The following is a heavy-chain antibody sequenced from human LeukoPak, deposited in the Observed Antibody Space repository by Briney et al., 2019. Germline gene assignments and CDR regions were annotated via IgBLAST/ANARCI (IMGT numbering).Heavy chain of an antibody. J-gene: IGHJ4*02. CDR1: GFTFSNYG. CDR2: IWYDGSDK. Sequence: GGSLRLSCAASGFTFSNYGIHWVRQAPGKGLEWVAVIWYDGSDKNYADSVQGRLTISRDNSKNTLYLQMNSLRAEDTAVYYCARERTYSTGWYGEFDYWGRGTLVTVSS. D-gene: IGHD6-19*01. CDR3: ARERTYSTGWYGEFDY. V-gene: IGHV3-33*01.